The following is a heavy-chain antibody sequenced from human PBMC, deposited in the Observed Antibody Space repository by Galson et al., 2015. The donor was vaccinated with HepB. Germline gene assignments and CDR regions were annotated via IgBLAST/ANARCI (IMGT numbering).Heavy chain of an antibody. CDR2: ISGSGGST. CDR1: GFTFSSYA. Sequence: SLRLSCAASGFTFSSYAMSWVRQAPGKGLEWVSAISGSGGSTYYADSVKGRFTISRDNSKNTLYLQMNSLRAEDTAVYYCARSPGYFDWLPDFDYWGQGTLVTVSS. V-gene: IGHV3-23*01. D-gene: IGHD3-9*01. CDR3: ARSPGYFDWLPDFDY. J-gene: IGHJ4*02.